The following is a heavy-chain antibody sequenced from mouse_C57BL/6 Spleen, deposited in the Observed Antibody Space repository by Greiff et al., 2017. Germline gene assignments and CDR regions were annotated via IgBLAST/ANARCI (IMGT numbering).Heavy chain of an antibody. Sequence: VKLVESGPELVKPGASVKLSCKASGYTFTSYDINWVKQRPGQGLEWIGWIYPRDGSTKYNEKFKGKATLTVDTSSSTAYMELHSLTSEDSAVYFCARSHYYYGSSTWFAYWGQGTLVTVSA. CDR3: ARSHYYYGSSTWFAY. D-gene: IGHD1-1*01. CDR2: IYPRDGST. CDR1: GYTFTSYD. J-gene: IGHJ3*01. V-gene: IGHV1-85*01.